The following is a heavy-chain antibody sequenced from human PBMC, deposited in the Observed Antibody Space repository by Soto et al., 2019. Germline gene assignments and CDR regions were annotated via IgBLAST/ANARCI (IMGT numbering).Heavy chain of an antibody. CDR3: TKWPSSQWPSRQWHLAY. CDR2: IRNELYGGTT. Sequence: GGALRVSCRGSGFTFGDYAIVWFRQAPGKGLEGVGFIRNELYGGTTEYAASVKGRFTISRDDSKSFVSLQMNSLDTEDTAVYYCTKWPSSQWPSRQWHLAYSAQRTPVTVSS. J-gene: IGHJ4*02. V-gene: IGHV3-49*03. D-gene: IGHD2-2*01. CDR1: GFTFGDYA.